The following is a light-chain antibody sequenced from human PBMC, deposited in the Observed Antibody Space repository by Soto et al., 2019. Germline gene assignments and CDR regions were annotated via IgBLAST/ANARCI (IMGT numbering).Light chain of an antibody. Sequence: IVLTQSPATLSVSPGERVTLSCRASENVGTNLAWYQQRPGQPPRLLIYGSSTRATGISATFSGSGSRTEFTLTISSLQSEDSAVYYCQQYNNSGLSFGGRTRVEIK. CDR2: GSS. CDR1: ENVGTN. J-gene: IGKJ4*01. CDR3: QQYNNSGLS. V-gene: IGKV3D-15*01.